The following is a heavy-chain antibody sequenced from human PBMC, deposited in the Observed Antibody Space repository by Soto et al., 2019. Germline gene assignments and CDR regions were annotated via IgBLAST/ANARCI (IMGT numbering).Heavy chain of an antibody. V-gene: IGHV5-51*01. CDR3: ARPYGMGV. J-gene: IGHJ6*01. CDR1: GYNFNNDW. CDR2: IYPGDSDT. Sequence: GESLKISCKGSGYNFNNDWIGWVRQMPGKGLQWMGIIYPGDSDTRYSPSFQGQVTISADKSISTAYLQWSSLKASDTAVYYCARPYGMGVWGQGTTVTVSS.